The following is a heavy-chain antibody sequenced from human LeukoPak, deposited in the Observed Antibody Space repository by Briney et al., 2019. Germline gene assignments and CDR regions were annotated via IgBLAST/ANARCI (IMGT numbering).Heavy chain of an antibody. CDR2: ISSSCSTI. D-gene: IGHD6-19*01. V-gene: IGHV3-48*03. CDR3: AREGSGWYEAGYYYYMDV. Sequence: GGSLRLSCAASGFTFSSYEMNWLRQAPGKGLEWVSYISSSCSTIYYADSVNGRFTISRDNAKNSLYLQMNSLRAEDTDLYYCAREGSGWYEAGYYYYMDVWGKGTTVTVSS. J-gene: IGHJ6*03. CDR1: GFTFSSYE.